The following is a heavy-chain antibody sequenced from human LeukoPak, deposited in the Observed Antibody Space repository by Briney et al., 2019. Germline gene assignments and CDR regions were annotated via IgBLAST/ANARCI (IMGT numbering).Heavy chain of an antibody. Sequence: SVKVSCKASGGTFSSYAISWVRQAPGQGLEWMGRIIPIFGTANYAQKFQGRVTITTDESTSTAYIELRSLRSEDTAVYYCARDTTVAGTNYYYMDVWGKGTTVTVSS. J-gene: IGHJ6*03. V-gene: IGHV1-69*05. CDR3: ARDTTVAGTNYYYMDV. D-gene: IGHD6-19*01. CDR1: GGTFSSYA. CDR2: IIPIFGTA.